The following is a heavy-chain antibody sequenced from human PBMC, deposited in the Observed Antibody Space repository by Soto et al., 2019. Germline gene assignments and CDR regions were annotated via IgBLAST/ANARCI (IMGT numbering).Heavy chain of an antibody. CDR1: GFTFSSYS. Sequence: EVQLVESGGGLVKPGGSLRLSCAASGFTFSSYSMNWVRQAPGKGLEWVSSISSSSSNIYYADAVKGRFTMSRDNAKNLVYPQMNSLRAEDRAVYYCAREVGRRGGGYFDLWGRGTLVTVSS. CDR2: ISSSSSNI. CDR3: AREVGRRGGGYFDL. J-gene: IGHJ2*01. D-gene: IGHD3-16*01. V-gene: IGHV3-21*06.